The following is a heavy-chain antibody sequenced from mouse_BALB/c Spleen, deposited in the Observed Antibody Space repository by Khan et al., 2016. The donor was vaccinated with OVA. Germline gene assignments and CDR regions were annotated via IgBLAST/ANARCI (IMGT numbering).Heavy chain of an antibody. CDR3: ASLLTTTKGGYYALDY. CDR1: GFTFSSYG. V-gene: IGHV5-6*01. D-gene: IGHD1-2*01. J-gene: IGHJ4*01. Sequence: EGERGEDGGDLVKPGGSLKLSCAASGFTFSSYGMSWARQTPDKRLEWVATISSGGHYTYFPDSVRGRFTISRDNAKNTLYLQMSSLKSEDTAIYFCASLLTTTKGGYYALDYWGQGTSVTVSS. CDR2: ISSGGHYT.